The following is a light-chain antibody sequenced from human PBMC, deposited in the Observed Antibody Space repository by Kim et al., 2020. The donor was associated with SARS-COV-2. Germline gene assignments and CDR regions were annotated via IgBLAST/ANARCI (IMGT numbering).Light chain of an antibody. CDR2: GAS. Sequence: EIVMTQSPATLSVSPGERATLSCRASQSVSSNLAWYQQKPGQAPRLLIYGASTRATGIPARFSGSGSGTEFTLTISSLQSEDFAVYYCQQYNNLVGFGQGTKVEI. CDR1: QSVSSN. J-gene: IGKJ1*01. V-gene: IGKV3-15*01. CDR3: QQYNNLVG.